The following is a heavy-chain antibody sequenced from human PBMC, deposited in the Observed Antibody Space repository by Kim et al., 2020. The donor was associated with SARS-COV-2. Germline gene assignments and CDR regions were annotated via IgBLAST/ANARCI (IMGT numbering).Heavy chain of an antibody. V-gene: IGHV4-59*01. CDR3: ATCSHSSVDYYYGMDV. Sequence: SLKGRVTISVDTSKNQFSLKLSSVTAADTAVYYCATCSHSSVDYYYGMDVWGQGTTVTVSS. D-gene: IGHD6-25*01. J-gene: IGHJ6*02.